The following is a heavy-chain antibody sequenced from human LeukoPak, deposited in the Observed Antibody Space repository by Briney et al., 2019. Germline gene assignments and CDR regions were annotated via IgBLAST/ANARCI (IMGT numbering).Heavy chain of an antibody. CDR3: AKDPEGIAVAHFDY. D-gene: IGHD6-19*01. Sequence: PGRSLRLSCAASGFTFSSYAMHWVRQAPGKGLEWVAVISYDGSNKYYADSAKGRFTISRDNSKNTLYLQMNSLRAEDTAVYYCAKDPEGIAVAHFDYWGQGTLVTVSS. V-gene: IGHV3-30-3*01. CDR2: ISYDGSNK. J-gene: IGHJ4*02. CDR1: GFTFSSYA.